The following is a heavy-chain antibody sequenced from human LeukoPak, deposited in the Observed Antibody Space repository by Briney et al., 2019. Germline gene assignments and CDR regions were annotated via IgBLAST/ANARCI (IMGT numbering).Heavy chain of an antibody. CDR1: GFTFSSYG. CDR2: IWYDGSNK. D-gene: IGHD3-22*01. CDR3: AKMAPGYYDSSGYYYGY. Sequence: GGSLRLSCAASGFTFSSYGMHWVRQAPGKGLEWVAVIWYDGSNKYYADSVKGRFTISRDNSKNTLYLQMNSLRAEDTAVYYCAKMAPGYYDSSGYYYGYWGQGTLVTVSS. V-gene: IGHV3-33*06. J-gene: IGHJ4*02.